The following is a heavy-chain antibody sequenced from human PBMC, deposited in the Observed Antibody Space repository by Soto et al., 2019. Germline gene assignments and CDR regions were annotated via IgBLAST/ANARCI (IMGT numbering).Heavy chain of an antibody. CDR2: IIPIFGTA. Sequence: QVQLVQSGAEVKKPGSSVKVSCKASGGTFSSYAISWVRQAPGQGLEWTGGIIPIFGTANYAQKLQGRVTITADEXTSKADMELSSLRSEDTAVYYCARDTVIGPRYFDLWGRGTLVTVSS. V-gene: IGHV1-69*12. J-gene: IGHJ2*01. D-gene: IGHD4-17*01. CDR1: GGTFSSYA. CDR3: ARDTVIGPRYFDL.